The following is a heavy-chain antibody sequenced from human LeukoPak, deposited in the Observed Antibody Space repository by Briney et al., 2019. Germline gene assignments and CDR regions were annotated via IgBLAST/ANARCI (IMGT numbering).Heavy chain of an antibody. D-gene: IGHD3-9*01. CDR3: ARGEYFDWLPNWFDP. CDR1: GYTFTSCD. Sequence: ASVKVSCKASGYTFTSCDINWVRQATGQGLEWMGWMNPNSGNTGYAQKFQGRVTMTRNTSISTAYMELSSLRSEDTAAYYCARGEYFDWLPNWFDPWGQGTLVTVSS. V-gene: IGHV1-8*01. J-gene: IGHJ5*02. CDR2: MNPNSGNT.